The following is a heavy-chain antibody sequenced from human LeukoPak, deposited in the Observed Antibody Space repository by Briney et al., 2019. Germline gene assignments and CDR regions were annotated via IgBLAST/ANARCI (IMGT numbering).Heavy chain of an antibody. CDR3: ARSTRGSNCGGDCYRGWFDP. CDR2: IYYSGST. CDR1: GDSISSSSYY. J-gene: IGHJ5*02. V-gene: IGHV4-39*01. Sequence: PSETLSLTCTVSGDSISSSSYYWGWIRQPPGKGLEWIRSIYYSGSTYYNPSLKSRVTISVDTSKNQFSLRLSSVTAADTAVYYCARSTRGSNCGGDCYRGWFDPWGQETLVTVSS. D-gene: IGHD2-21*02.